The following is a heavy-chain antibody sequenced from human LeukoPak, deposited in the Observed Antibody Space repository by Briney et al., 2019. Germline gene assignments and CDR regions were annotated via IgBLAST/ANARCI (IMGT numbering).Heavy chain of an antibody. CDR3: AREGPPPYYYYYYMDV. CDR1: GGPINNWF. Sequence: PSETLSLTCTVSGGPINNWFWSWIRQPAGKGLEWIGRIYTSGSTNYNPSLKSRVTMSVDTSKNQFSLKLSSVTAADTAVYYCAREGPPPYYYYYYMDVWGKGTTVTVSS. V-gene: IGHV4-4*07. CDR2: IYTSGST. J-gene: IGHJ6*03.